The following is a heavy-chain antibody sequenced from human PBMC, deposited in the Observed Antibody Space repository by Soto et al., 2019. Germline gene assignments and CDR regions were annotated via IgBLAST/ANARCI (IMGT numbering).Heavy chain of an antibody. CDR1: GFTFDDYA. CDR3: AKGDYSNYYFDY. D-gene: IGHD4-4*01. V-gene: IGHV3-9*01. Sequence: GGSLRLSCAASGFTFDDYAMHWVRQAPGKGLEWVSGISWNSGSIGYADSVKGRFTISRDNAKNSLYLQMNSLRAEDTALYYCAKGDYSNYYFDYWGQGTLVTVSS. CDR2: ISWNSGSI. J-gene: IGHJ4*02.